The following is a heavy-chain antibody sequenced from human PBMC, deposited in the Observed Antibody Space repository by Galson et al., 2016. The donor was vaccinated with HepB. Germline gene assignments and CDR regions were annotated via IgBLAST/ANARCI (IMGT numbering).Heavy chain of an antibody. D-gene: IGHD1/OR15-1a*01. CDR3: ARDTGWNNLQY. J-gene: IGHJ4*01. V-gene: IGHV3-7*01. Sequence: WVAIIKEDGSEKYHVESVKGRFSISRDNAKNTLYLQMHSLRAEDTALYYCARDTGWNNLQYWGHGSLVTVSS. CDR2: IKEDGSEK.